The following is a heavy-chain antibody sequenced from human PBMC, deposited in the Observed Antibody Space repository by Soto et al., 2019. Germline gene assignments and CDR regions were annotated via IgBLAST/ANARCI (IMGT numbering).Heavy chain of an antibody. CDR3: AKAVDYDFWSGFDF. J-gene: IGHJ4*02. D-gene: IGHD3-3*01. Sequence: EVQLLESGGGLVQPGGSLRLSCAASGFTFRNYAMNWVRQAPGKGLEWVSRITTSGAGPYYADSVKGRFTISRDHSKNTLYLQMNSLRAEDTAVYYCAKAVDYDFWSGFDFWGQGPLVTVSS. CDR1: GFTFRNYA. CDR2: ITTSGAGP. V-gene: IGHV3-23*01.